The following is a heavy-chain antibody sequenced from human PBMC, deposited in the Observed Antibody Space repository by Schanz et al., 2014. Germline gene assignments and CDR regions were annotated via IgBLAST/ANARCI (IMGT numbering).Heavy chain of an antibody. CDR3: ARDNRYYLFDY. CDR1: GFTFSGYS. D-gene: IGHD3-16*02. J-gene: IGHJ4*02. V-gene: IGHV3-48*01. CDR2: ITGTGTV. Sequence: EAHLVESGGGLVQPGGSLRLSCAASGFTFSGYSMNWVRQAPGKGLEWISYITGTGTVMYADSVKGRFTISRDNAKNSLFLQMNSLRAEDTAVYYCARDNRYYLFDYWGQGALVTVSS.